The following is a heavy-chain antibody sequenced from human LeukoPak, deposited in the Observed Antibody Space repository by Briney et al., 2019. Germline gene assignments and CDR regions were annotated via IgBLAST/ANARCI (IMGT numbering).Heavy chain of an antibody. CDR2: IYPLGGST. D-gene: IGHD2/OR15-2a*01. V-gene: IGHV1-46*01. Sequence: ASLKVSCKASGYTFTSYYIHWVRQASGQGLEWMGIIYPLGGSTRYAQNFQGRVTMTSDTSPSTVYIDLSSLRSEDTAVYYCAKVPTFEYAHDGFDSWGQGTMVTVSS. CDR1: GYTFTSYY. J-gene: IGHJ3*02. CDR3: AKVPTFEYAHDGFDS.